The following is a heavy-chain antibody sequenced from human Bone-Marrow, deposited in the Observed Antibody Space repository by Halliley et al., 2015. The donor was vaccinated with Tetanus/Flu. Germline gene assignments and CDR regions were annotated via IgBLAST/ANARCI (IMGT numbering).Heavy chain of an antibody. J-gene: IGHJ4*02. D-gene: IGHD4-17*01. CDR3: AKDGGMDTSDYYRNS. Sequence: SGFTFSSYAMTWVRHTPGRGLEWVSTIGGSGVRTYYADSVKGRFTISRDNSRNTVYLQLNSLRVDDTAVYYCAKDGGMDTSDYYRNSWGQGTLVTVSS. CDR1: GFTFSSYA. V-gene: IGHV3-23*01. CDR2: IGGSGVRT.